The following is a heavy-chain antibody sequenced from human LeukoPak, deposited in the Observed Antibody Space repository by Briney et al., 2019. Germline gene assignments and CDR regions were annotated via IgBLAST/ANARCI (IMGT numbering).Heavy chain of an antibody. D-gene: IGHD6-13*01. J-gene: IGHJ1*01. V-gene: IGHV4-39*07. Sequence: SQTLSLTCTVSGGSISSGSYYWSWIRQPPGKGLEWIGEINHSGSTNYNPSLKSRVTISVDTSKNQFSLKLSSVTAADTAVYYCARPRIAAAGYRYFQHWGQGTLVTVSS. CDR1: GGSISSGSYY. CDR2: INHSGST. CDR3: ARPRIAAAGYRYFQH.